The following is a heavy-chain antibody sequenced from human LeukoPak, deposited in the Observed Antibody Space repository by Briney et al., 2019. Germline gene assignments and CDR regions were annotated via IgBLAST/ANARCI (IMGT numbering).Heavy chain of an antibody. D-gene: IGHD3-22*01. CDR1: GYTFTGYY. Sequence: EASVKVSCKASGYTFTGYYMHWVRQAPGQGLEWMGGIIPIFGTANYAQKFQGRVTITADESTSTAYMELSSLRSEDTAVYYCARAILGYDSSGYYYIYYFDYWGQGTLVTVSS. CDR3: ARAILGYDSSGYYYIYYFDY. CDR2: IIPIFGTA. J-gene: IGHJ4*02. V-gene: IGHV1-69*13.